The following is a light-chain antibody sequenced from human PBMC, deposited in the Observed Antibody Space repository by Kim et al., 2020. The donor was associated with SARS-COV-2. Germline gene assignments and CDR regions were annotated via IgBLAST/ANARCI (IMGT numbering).Light chain of an antibody. Sequence: DIQMTQSPSSLSASVGDRVTITCRASRPMNSYLNWFQQKSGKAPKLLIYAASTLQSGVPSRFSGSGSGTTFTLTIRSLQPEDFATYNCQQSTTPPLTFGGGTKVDIK. J-gene: IGKJ4*01. V-gene: IGKV1-39*01. CDR1: RPMNSY. CDR3: QQSTTPPLT. CDR2: AAS.